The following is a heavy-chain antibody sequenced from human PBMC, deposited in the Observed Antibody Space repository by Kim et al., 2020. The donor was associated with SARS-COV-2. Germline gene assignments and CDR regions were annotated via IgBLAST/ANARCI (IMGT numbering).Heavy chain of an antibody. J-gene: IGHJ4*02. Sequence: SETLSLTCAVYGGSFSGYYWSWIRQPPGKGLEWIGEINHSGSTNYNPSLKSRVTISVDTSKNQFSLKLSSVTAADTAVYYCARGLTYYYGSGSYSLPLNWGQGTLVTVSS. V-gene: IGHV4-34*01. CDR1: GGSFSGYY. CDR3: ARGLTYYYGSGSYSLPLN. CDR2: INHSGST. D-gene: IGHD3-10*01.